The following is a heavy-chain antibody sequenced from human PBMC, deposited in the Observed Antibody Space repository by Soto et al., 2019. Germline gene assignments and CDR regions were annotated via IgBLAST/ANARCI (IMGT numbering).Heavy chain of an antibody. D-gene: IGHD2-2*01. V-gene: IGHV4-4*02. CDR2: IYHSGST. J-gene: IGHJ6*02. Sequence: SETLSLTCAVSGGSISSSNWWSWVRQPPGKGLEWIGEIYHSGSTNYNPSPKSRVTISVDKSKNQFSLKLSSVTAADTAVYYCARDGAHYCSSTRYYGMDVWGQGTTVTVSS. CDR3: ARDGAHYCSSTRYYGMDV. CDR1: GGSISSSNW.